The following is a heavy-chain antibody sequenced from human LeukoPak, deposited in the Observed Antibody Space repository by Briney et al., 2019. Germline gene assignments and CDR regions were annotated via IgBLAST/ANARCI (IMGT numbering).Heavy chain of an antibody. CDR1: GGPISSGDYY. CDR2: ISYSGNN. V-gene: IGHV4-30-4*08. J-gene: IGHJ4*02. CDR3: ARDAHDYIDY. D-gene: IGHD2-2*01. Sequence: SETLSLTCTVSGGPISSGDYYWSWIRQPPGKGLEWIGYISYSGNNYYNPSHKGRVTMAVDTSKNQFSLKLSSVSAADTAVYYCARDAHDYIDYWGQGTLVTVSS.